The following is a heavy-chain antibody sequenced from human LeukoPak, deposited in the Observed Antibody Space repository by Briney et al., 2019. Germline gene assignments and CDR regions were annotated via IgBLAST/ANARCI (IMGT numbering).Heavy chain of an antibody. J-gene: IGHJ4*02. CDR3: AKDGTGCGGDCYSDY. CDR2: ITYSSGNT. CDR1: GLTFSAYG. V-gene: IGHV3-23*01. D-gene: IGHD2-21*02. Sequence: GGSLRLSCAASGLTFSAYGMSWFRQAPGKGLEWVSAITYSSGNTYYADSVKGRFTISRDNSKNTLYLQMNSPRAEDTALYYCAKDGTGCGGDCYSDYWGQGTLVTVSS.